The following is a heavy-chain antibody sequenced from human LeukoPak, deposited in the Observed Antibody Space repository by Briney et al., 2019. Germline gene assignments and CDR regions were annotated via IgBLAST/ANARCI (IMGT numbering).Heavy chain of an antibody. Sequence: GGSLRLSCAGSGFTFSNYAMSWVRQAPGKGLEWVSAITDSGGSTYHADSVKGRFTISRDNSKNTLYLQMNSLRAEDTAVYYCAKGSASARPYYFDYWGRGTLVSVSS. CDR2: ITDSGGST. V-gene: IGHV3-23*01. J-gene: IGHJ4*02. CDR3: AKGSASARPYYFDY. D-gene: IGHD2-15*01. CDR1: GFTFSNYA.